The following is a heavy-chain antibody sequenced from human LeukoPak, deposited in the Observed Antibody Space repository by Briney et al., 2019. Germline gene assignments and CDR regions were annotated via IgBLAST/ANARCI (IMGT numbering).Heavy chain of an antibody. CDR2: IYTSGST. J-gene: IGHJ6*03. CDR1: GGSISSGSYY. Sequence: PSETLSLTCTVSGGSISSGSYYWSWIRQPAGKGLEWIGRIYTSGSTNYNPSLKSRVTISVGTSKNQFSLKLSSVTAADTAVYYCARDMGYCTNGVCYIPYYYYMDVWGKGTTVTVSS. V-gene: IGHV4-61*02. D-gene: IGHD2-8*01. CDR3: ARDMGYCTNGVCYIPYYYYMDV.